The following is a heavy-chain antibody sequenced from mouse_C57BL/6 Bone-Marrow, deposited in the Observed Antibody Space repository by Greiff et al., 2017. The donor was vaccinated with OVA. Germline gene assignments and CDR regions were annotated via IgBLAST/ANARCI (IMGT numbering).Heavy chain of an antibody. CDR3: THSFISYYYGSTLYYAMDY. J-gene: IGHJ4*01. D-gene: IGHD1-1*01. V-gene: IGHV6-6*01. CDR2: IRNKANNHAT. CDR1: GFTFSDAW. Sequence: EVKLVESGGGLVQPGGSMKLSCAASGFTFSDAWMDWVRQSPEQGLEWVAEIRNKANNHATYYAESVKGRFTISRDDSKSSVYLQMNSLRAEDTGIYYCTHSFISYYYGSTLYYAMDYWGQGTSVTVSS.